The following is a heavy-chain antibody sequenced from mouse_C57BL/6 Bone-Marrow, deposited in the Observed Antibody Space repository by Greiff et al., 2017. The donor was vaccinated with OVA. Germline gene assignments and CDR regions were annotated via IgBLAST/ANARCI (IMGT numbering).Heavy chain of an antibody. CDR2: ISSGSSTI. CDR3: ARPTMVTSFDY. Sequence: DVMLVESGGGLVKPGGSLKLSCAASGFTFSDYGMHWVRQAPEKGLEWVAYISSGSSTIYYADTVKGRFTISRDNAKNTLFLQMTSLRSEDTAMYYCARPTMVTSFDYWGQGTTLTVSS. J-gene: IGHJ2*01. D-gene: IGHD2-9*01. CDR1: GFTFSDYG. V-gene: IGHV5-17*01.